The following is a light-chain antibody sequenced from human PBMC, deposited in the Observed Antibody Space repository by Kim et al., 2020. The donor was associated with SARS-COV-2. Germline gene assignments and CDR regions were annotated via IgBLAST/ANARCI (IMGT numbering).Light chain of an antibody. J-gene: IGLJ1*01. CDR1: KLGDKY. V-gene: IGLV3-1*01. CDR3: QAWDSSTANYV. Sequence: SYELTQPHSVSVSPGQTASITCSGDKLGDKYACWYQQKPGQYPVLVIYQDSKRPSGIPERFSGSNSGNTATLTISGTQAMDEADYYCQAWDSSTANYVFG. CDR2: QDS.